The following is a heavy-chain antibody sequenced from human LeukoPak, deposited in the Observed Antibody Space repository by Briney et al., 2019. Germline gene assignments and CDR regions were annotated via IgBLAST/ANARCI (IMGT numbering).Heavy chain of an antibody. CDR1: GFTFSSYG. Sequence: PGGSLRLSCAASGFTFSSYGMHWVRQAPGKGLEWVANIKQDGSEKYYVDSVKGRFTISRDNAKNSLYLQMNSLRAEDTAVYYCARERGDSSGWYSGAFDIWGQGTMVTVSS. CDR3: ARERGDSSGWYSGAFDI. CDR2: IKQDGSEK. V-gene: IGHV3-7*01. J-gene: IGHJ3*02. D-gene: IGHD6-19*01.